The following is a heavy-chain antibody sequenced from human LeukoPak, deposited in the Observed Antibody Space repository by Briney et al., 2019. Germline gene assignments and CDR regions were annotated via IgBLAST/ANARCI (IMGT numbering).Heavy chain of an antibody. J-gene: IGHJ3*02. Sequence: GGSLRLSCAASGFTVSSNYMSWVRQAPGKGLEWVSVIYSGGSTYYAHSVKGRFTISRDNSKNTLYLQMNSLRAEDTAVYYCARDYPTYYYDSSGYLPWAFDIWGQGTMVTVSS. CDR3: ARDYPTYYYDSSGYLPWAFDI. V-gene: IGHV3-66*02. CDR2: IYSGGST. CDR1: GFTVSSNY. D-gene: IGHD3-22*01.